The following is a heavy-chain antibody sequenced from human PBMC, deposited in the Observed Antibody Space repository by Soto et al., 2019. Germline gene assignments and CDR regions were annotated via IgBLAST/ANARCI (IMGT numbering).Heavy chain of an antibody. CDR3: ARDRATRRGYFWYGVDV. CDR1: GFTFRSYE. V-gene: IGHV3-48*03. Sequence: PGGSLRLSCVASGFTFRSYEMDWLRHVPGRGLEWVAYISNTGSTTYYADSVKGRFTISRDNATKSLFLQMNSLRVEDTAVYYCARDRATRRGYFWYGVDVWGQGATVTVSS. D-gene: IGHD6-6*01. CDR2: ISNTGSTT. J-gene: IGHJ6*02.